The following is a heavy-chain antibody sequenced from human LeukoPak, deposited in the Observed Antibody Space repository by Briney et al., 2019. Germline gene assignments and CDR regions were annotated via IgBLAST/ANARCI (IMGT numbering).Heavy chain of an antibody. CDR3: AKFKGHYGDSEYYFDS. D-gene: IGHD3-10*01. CDR2: ITGSSDYI. Sequence: GGSLRLSCAASGFTFSSYSMNWVRQAPGKGLEWVSCITGSSDYIFYADSVRGRFTISRDNAKNSLILQMNSLRAEDTAVYYCAKFKGHYGDSEYYFDSWGQGTLVTVSS. CDR1: GFTFSSYS. J-gene: IGHJ4*02. V-gene: IGHV3-21*01.